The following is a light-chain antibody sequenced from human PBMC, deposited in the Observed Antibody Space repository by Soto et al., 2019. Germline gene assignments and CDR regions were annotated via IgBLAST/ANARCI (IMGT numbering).Light chain of an antibody. V-gene: IGKV3-11*01. CDR2: ATS. J-gene: IGKJ5*01. CDR3: QQRSTWPPVT. Sequence: EIVLTQSPATLSLSPGEGATLSCRASQSVTTYLAWYQQKTGQAPRLLIYATSTRAPGIPARFSGSGSATDFTLTISSLELDDCAVYYCQQRSTWPPVTFGPGTRLEI. CDR1: QSVTTY.